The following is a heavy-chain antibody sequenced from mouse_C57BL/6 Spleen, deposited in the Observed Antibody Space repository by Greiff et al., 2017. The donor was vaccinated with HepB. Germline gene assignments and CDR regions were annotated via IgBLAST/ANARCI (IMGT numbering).Heavy chain of an antibody. D-gene: IGHD1-1*01. CDR1: GYAFSSYW. CDR3: ARWITTAVKGAMDY. V-gene: IGHV1-80*01. J-gene: IGHJ4*01. Sequence: QVQLKESGAELVKPGASVKISCKASGYAFSSYWMNWVKQRPGKGLEWIGQIYPGDGDTNYNGKFKGKATLTADKSSSTAYMQLSSLTSEDSAVYFCARWITTAVKGAMDYWGQGTSVTVSS. CDR2: IYPGDGDT.